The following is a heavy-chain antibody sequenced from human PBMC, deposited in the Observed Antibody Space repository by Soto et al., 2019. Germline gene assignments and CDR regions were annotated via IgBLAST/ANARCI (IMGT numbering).Heavy chain of an antibody. CDR1: GFSLSTSGVG. CDR2: IYWDDDK. V-gene: IGHV2-5*02. J-gene: IGHJ3*02. CDR3: AHGYLYDFWSGYYTRSDPLDAFDI. D-gene: IGHD3-3*01. Sequence: QITLKESGPTLVKPTQTLTLTCTFSGFSLSTSGVGVGWIRQPPGKALEWLALIYWDDDKRYSPSLKSRLTITKDTSKNQVVLTMTNMDPVDTATYYCAHGYLYDFWSGYYTRSDPLDAFDIWGQGTMVTVSS.